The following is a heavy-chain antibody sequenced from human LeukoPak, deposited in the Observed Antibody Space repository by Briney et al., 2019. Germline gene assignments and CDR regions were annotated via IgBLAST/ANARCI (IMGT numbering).Heavy chain of an antibody. J-gene: IGHJ5*02. CDR2: INHSGST. V-gene: IGHV4-34*01. Sequence: SETLSLTCAVYGGSFSGYYWSWIRQPPGKGLEWIGEINHSGSTNYNPSLKSRVTMSVDTSKNQFSLKLSSVTAADTAVYYCARVWGRADRVVVVPAAIRKARNNWFDPWGQGTLVTVSS. CDR1: GGSFSGYY. D-gene: IGHD2-2*01. CDR3: ARVWGRADRVVVVPAAIRKARNNWFDP.